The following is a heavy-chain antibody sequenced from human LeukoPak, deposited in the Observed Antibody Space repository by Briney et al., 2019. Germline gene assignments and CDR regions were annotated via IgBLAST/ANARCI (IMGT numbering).Heavy chain of an antibody. V-gene: IGHV3-73*01. J-gene: IGHJ4*02. Sequence: GGSLSLSCGRSGASHSDSAMNWVRQASGRGLQWVAHIRSRAKNYVTAYDVSVGGRFFISRDDSINMAFLQMTSLKIEDSGMYYCIRHVESHRPYWGQGVLVTVSS. CDR3: IRHVESHRPY. CDR1: GASHSDSA. CDR2: IRSRAKNYVT.